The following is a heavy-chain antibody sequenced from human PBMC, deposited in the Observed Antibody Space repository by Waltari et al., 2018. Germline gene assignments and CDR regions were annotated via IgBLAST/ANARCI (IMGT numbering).Heavy chain of an antibody. CDR1: GYDFTTSW. Sequence: EVQLVQSGAEAKKPGESLKISCKASGYDFTTSWLVWVRQMPGKAREWKAVRKTGNSGARNSPSVKGQVSITVNKSTNTAYLQWRSLKVSYTAMYDCASAGGRDQFTVFGAYFAPWSQGTLGTVSS. CDR3: ASAGGRDQFTVFGAYFAP. V-gene: IGHV5-51*01. CDR2: RKTGNSGA. D-gene: IGHD2-21*01. J-gene: IGHJ5*02.